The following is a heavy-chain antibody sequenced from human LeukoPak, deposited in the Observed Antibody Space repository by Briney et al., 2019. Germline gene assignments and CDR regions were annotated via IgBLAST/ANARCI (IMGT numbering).Heavy chain of an antibody. V-gene: IGHV6-1*01. D-gene: IGHD4-17*01. CDR2: TFYRSKWNN. Sequence: SQTLSLTCAISGDSVSSNSAAWRWIRQSPTRGLEWLGRTFYRSKWNNDYAVFVKSRIAINADTSKNQFSLQLNSVTPEDTAVYYCARDARTTVSTGAYFMEVWGKGTTVTVSS. CDR1: GDSVSSNSAA. J-gene: IGHJ6*03. CDR3: ARDARTTVSTGAYFMEV.